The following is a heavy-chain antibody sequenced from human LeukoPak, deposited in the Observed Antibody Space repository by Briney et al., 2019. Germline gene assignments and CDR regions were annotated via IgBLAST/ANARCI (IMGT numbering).Heavy chain of an antibody. V-gene: IGHV1-18*03. CDR1: GYTFTSYT. D-gene: IGHD6-13*01. CDR2: ISAYNSNT. J-gene: IGHJ4*02. CDR3: ARVPTDSSSWYPVDY. Sequence: GASVKVSCKASGYTFTSYTISWVRQAPGQGLEWMGWISAYNSNTNYAQKLQGRITMTTDTSASTAYMELSSLRSEDMAVYYCARVPTDSSSWYPVDYWGQGTLVTVSS.